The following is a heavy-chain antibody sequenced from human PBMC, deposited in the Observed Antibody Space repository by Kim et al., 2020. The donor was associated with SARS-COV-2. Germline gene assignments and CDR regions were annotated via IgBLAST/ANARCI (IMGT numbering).Heavy chain of an antibody. Sequence: GGSLRLSCAASWFTFSDSPMHWVRQASGKGLEWVGRIRSKANSYATAYAASVRGRFIISRDDSKNTAYLQMNSLKTEDTAVYYCTRIPGTPFAFWDAFDIWGQGTMVTVSS. CDR1: WFTFSDSP. J-gene: IGHJ3*02. V-gene: IGHV3-73*01. CDR3: TRIPGTPFAFWDAFDI. CDR2: IRSKANSYAT. D-gene: IGHD1-1*01.